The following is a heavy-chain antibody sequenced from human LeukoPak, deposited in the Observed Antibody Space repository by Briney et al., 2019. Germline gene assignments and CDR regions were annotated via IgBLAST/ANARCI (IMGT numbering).Heavy chain of an antibody. V-gene: IGHV4-4*07. J-gene: IGHJ3*02. D-gene: IGHD6-19*01. CDR3: ARDRRGSGWYAFDI. CDR2: IYTSGST. CDR1: GGSISSYY. Sequence: SETLSLTCTVSGGSISSYYWSWIRQPAGKGLEWIGRIYTSGSTNYNPSLKSRVTMPVDTSKNQFSLKLSSVTAADTAVHYCARDRRGSGWYAFDIWGQGTMVTVSS.